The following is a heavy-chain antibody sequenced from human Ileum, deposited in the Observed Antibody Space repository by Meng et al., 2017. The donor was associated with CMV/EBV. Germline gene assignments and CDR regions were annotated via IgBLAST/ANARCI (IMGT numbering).Heavy chain of an antibody. J-gene: IGHJ4*02. Sequence: QGPLQQWGARLLKPSETLSLHWAVYGGSFSGYYWSWIRQFAGKGLEWMGEINHSGSTNYNPSLKSRVTISADTSKKWFSLKVSSVTAADTAVYYCAREAVGVENGDYADYWGQGSLVTVSS. CDR3: AREAVGVENGDYADY. V-gene: IGHV4-34*01. CDR1: GGSFSGYY. D-gene: IGHD4-17*01. CDR2: INHSGST.